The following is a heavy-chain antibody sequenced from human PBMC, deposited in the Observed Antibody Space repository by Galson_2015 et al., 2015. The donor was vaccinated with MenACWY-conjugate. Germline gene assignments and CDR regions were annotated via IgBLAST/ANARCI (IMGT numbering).Heavy chain of an antibody. CDR2: IKSKTDGGTT. CDR3: TATILTIFGVVTLNDAFDI. D-gene: IGHD3-3*01. Sequence: SLRLSCAASGFTFSNAWMSWVRQAPGKGLEWVGRIKSKTDGGTTDYAAPVKGRFTISRDDSKNTLYLQMNSLKTEDTAVYYCTATILTIFGVVTLNDAFDIWGQGTMVTVSS. V-gene: IGHV3-15*01. J-gene: IGHJ3*02. CDR1: GFTFSNAW.